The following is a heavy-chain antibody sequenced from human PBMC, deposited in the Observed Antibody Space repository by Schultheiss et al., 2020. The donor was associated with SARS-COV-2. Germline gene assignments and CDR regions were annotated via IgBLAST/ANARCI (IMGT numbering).Heavy chain of an antibody. Sequence: SETLSLTCTVSGGSISSGDYYWSWIRQPPGKGLEYIGYIFYSGNTDYIPSLKSRVTISIDASKNQFSLKLNSVTAADTAVYYCARLAYSSSVFYDYWGQGTLVTVSS. CDR3: ARLAYSSSVFYDY. CDR2: IFYSGNT. CDR1: GGSISSGDYY. J-gene: IGHJ4*02. D-gene: IGHD6-6*01. V-gene: IGHV4-30-4*01.